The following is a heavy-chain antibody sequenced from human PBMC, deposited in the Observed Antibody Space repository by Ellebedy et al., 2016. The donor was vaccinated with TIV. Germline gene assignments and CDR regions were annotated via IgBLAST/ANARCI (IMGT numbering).Heavy chain of an antibody. CDR2: IGTAGDT. V-gene: IGHV3-13*01. Sequence: GESLKISCAASGFTFRSHDMHWVRQATGKGLEWISAIGTAGDTYYSGSVKGRFTISRENAKNSLYLQMNSLKSGDTAVYYCARASNGLDVWGQGTTATVFS. CDR3: ARASNGLDV. CDR1: GFTFRSHD. J-gene: IGHJ6*02.